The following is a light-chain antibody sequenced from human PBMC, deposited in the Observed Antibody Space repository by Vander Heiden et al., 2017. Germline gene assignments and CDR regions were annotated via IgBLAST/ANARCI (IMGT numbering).Light chain of an antibody. Sequence: DHQMTQSPSSLSASVGDRVTITCRASQSISSYLNWYQQKPGKAPKLLIYAASSVQSGVPSRFSGSGSGTDFTLTISSLQPEDFATYYCQQSYSTPWTFGQGTKVEIK. V-gene: IGKV1-39*01. CDR2: AAS. CDR3: QQSYSTPWT. J-gene: IGKJ1*01. CDR1: QSISSY.